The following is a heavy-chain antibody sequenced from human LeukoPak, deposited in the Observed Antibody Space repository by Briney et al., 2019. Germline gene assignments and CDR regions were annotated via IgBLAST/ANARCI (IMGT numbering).Heavy chain of an antibody. Sequence: PGGSLRLSCAASGFTFGSFAMTWVRQAPGKGLEWVANINQDGSEKYFVDSGKGRFTISRDNAKNSLYLQMNSLRAEDTAVYYCAKIARLVSYLDYWGQGILVTVSS. CDR3: AKIARLVSYLDY. CDR1: GFTFGSFA. J-gene: IGHJ4*02. V-gene: IGHV3-7*03. CDR2: INQDGSEK. D-gene: IGHD6-19*01.